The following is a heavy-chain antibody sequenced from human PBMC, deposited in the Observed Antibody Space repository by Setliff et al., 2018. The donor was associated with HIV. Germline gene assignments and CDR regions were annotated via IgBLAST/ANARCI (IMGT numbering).Heavy chain of an antibody. V-gene: IGHV4-59*11. J-gene: IGHJ5*02. D-gene: IGHD3-22*01. CDR2: VYYSVNY. Sequence: PSETLSLTCAVSGVSISSQYWSWIRQPPGKGLEWIGFVYYSVNYNYNPSLKSRVSISVDTSKNQVSLRLTSVTAADTAVYYCTRAFDSSAPWIDLWAQGTLVTVSS. CDR1: GVSISSQY. CDR3: TRAFDSSAPWIDL.